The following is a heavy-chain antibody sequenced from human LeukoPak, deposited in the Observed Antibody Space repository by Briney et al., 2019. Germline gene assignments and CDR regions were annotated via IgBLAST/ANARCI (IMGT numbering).Heavy chain of an antibody. CDR1: GGSISSGDYY. J-gene: IGHJ4*02. V-gene: IGHV4-30-4*01. Sequence: SETLSLTCTVSGGSISSGDYYWSWIRQPPGKGLEWIGYIYYSRSTYYNPSLKSRVTISVDTSKNQFSLKLSSVTAADTAVYYCARTGTRDHRTFDYWGQGTLVTVSS. D-gene: IGHD1-1*01. CDR2: IYYSRST. CDR3: ARTGTRDHRTFDY.